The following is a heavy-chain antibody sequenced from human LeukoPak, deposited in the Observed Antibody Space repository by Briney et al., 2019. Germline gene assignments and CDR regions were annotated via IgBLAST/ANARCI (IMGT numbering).Heavy chain of an antibody. J-gene: IGHJ4*02. V-gene: IGHV3-21*01. CDR3: ARGGSGWVHF. CDR2: ISSSSSYI. D-gene: IGHD6-25*01. CDR1: GFTFSSYS. Sequence: PGGSLRLSCAASGFTFSSYSMNWVRQAPGKGLEWVSSISSSSSYIYYADSVKGRFTISRDNAKNSLYLQMNSLRTEDTAVYYCARGGSGWVHFWGQGTLVTVSS.